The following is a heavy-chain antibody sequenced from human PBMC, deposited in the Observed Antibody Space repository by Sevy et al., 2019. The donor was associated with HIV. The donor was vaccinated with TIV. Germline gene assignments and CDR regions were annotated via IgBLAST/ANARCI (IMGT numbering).Heavy chain of an antibody. CDR1: GYTFTRYG. Sequence: ASVKVSCKASGYTFTRYGISWVRQAPGQGLEWMGWSSAYNGTTNYAQKLQGRVTMTTDTSTSTAYMELRRLRSDDTAVYYGARDRNNYDSSGYPKGIDVWGHGTTVTVS. J-gene: IGHJ6*02. V-gene: IGHV1-18*01. D-gene: IGHD3-22*01. CDR3: ARDRNNYDSSGYPKGIDV. CDR2: SSAYNGTT.